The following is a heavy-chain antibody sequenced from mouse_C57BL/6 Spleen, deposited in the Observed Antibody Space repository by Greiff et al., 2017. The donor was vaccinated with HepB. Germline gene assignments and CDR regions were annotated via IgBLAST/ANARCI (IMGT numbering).Heavy chain of an antibody. J-gene: IGHJ2*01. D-gene: IGHD3-2*02. V-gene: IGHV1-42*01. CDR2: INPSTGGT. Sequence: VQLQQSGPELVKPGASVKISCKASGYSFTGYYMNWVKQSPEKSLEWIGEINPSTGGTTYNQKFKAKATLTVDKSSSTAYMQLKSLTSEDSAVYYCARQTGDSSGYFYWGQGTTLTVSS. CDR1: GYSFTGYY. CDR3: ARQTGDSSGYFY.